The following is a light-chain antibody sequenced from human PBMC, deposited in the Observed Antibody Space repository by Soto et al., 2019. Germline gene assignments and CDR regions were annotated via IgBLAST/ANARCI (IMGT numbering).Light chain of an antibody. Sequence: DIQMTQSPPTLSVSVGDRVTISCRASESITNWLAWYQHKPGKAPKLLIYKASSLESGVPSRFSGSGSGTEFTLTISSLQPDDFATYYCQQYKSPPWTFGQGTKVEIK. V-gene: IGKV1-5*03. J-gene: IGKJ1*01. CDR1: ESITNW. CDR3: QQYKSPPWT. CDR2: KAS.